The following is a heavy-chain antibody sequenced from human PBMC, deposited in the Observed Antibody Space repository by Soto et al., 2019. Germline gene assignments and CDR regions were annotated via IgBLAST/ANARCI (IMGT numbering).Heavy chain of an antibody. CDR1: GYTFTGYY. CDR2: ISAYNGNT. Sequence: GASVKVSCKASGYTFTGYYMHWVRQAPGQGLEWMGWISAYNGNTNYAQKLQGRVTMTTDTSTSTAYMELRSLRSDDTAVYYCATPRGQYSSSPFDYWGQGTLVTVSS. J-gene: IGHJ4*02. CDR3: ATPRGQYSSSPFDY. V-gene: IGHV1-18*04. D-gene: IGHD6-13*01.